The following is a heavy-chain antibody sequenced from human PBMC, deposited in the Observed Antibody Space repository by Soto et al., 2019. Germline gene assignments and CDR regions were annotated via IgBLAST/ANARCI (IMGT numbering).Heavy chain of an antibody. CDR3: ARLVYDTRLNYMYFDF. CDR1: GVSISSGNW. V-gene: IGHV4-4*02. CDR2: IFHDGTA. Sequence: SETLSLSCAVSGVSISSGNWWTCVRQSPQRGLEYIGEIFHDGTANYYPSFERRVAISVDTSKNQFSLKLTSVTAADTAIYFCARLVYDTRLNYMYFDFWGQGTLVTVSS. D-gene: IGHD3-10*01. J-gene: IGHJ4*02.